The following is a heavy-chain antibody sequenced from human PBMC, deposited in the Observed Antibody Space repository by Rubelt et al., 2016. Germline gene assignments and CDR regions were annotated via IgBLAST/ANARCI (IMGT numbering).Heavy chain of an antibody. J-gene: IGHJ5*02. Sequence: QVQLQQWGAGLLKPSETLSLTCAVYGGSFSGYYWSWIRQPPGKGLEWIGEINHSGSTNYTPSLKSRFTISVDPSKNEFSLKLSSVTAADTAVYYCARGGRYYGSGSYQRHNWFDPWGQGTLVTVSS. CDR1: GGSFSGYY. CDR3: ARGGRYYGSGSYQRHNWFDP. V-gene: IGHV4-34*01. D-gene: IGHD3-10*01. CDR2: INHSGST.